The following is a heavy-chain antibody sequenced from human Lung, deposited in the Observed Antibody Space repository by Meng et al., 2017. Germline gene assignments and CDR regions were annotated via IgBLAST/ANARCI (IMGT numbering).Heavy chain of an antibody. CDR1: GYSFTCCG. D-gene: IGHD6-6*01. Sequence: QGQRVQAGAEVKKPGGAGKGSCKASGYSFTCCGISWVRQAPGQGLEWLGWISAYSGYTNYAQKLQGRVTMTTDTSTSTAYMELRSLSSDDTALYYCARNSSSSVVDYWGQGTLVTVSS. CDR2: ISAYSGYT. V-gene: IGHV1-18*01. CDR3: ARNSSSSVVDY. J-gene: IGHJ4*02.